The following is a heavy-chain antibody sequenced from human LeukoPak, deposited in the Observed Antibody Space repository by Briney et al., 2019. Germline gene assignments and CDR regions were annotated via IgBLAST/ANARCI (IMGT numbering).Heavy chain of an antibody. CDR1: GYTFTSYD. V-gene: IGHV1-8*01. J-gene: IGHJ4*02. D-gene: IGHD3-3*01. Sequence: ASVKVSCKASGYTFTSYDINWVRQATGQGLEWMGWMNPSSGNTGYAQKFQGRVTMTRNTSISTAYMELSSLRSEDTAVYYCARSRAGMVTIFGVVIIESYFDYWGQGTLVTVSS. CDR3: ARSRAGMVTIFGVVIIESYFDY. CDR2: MNPSSGNT.